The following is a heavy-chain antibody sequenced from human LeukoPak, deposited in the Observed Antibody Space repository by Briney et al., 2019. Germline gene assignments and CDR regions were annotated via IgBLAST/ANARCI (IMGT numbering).Heavy chain of an antibody. J-gene: IGHJ6*04. D-gene: IGHD3-10*02. CDR1: GFTFSSYE. V-gene: IGHV3-48*03. CDR2: ISSSGSTI. CDR3: AELGITMIGGV. Sequence: GGTLRLSCAASGFTFSSYEMNWVRQAPGKGLEWVSYISSSGSTIYYADSVKGRFTISRDNAKNSLYLQMNSLRAEDTAVYYCAELGITMIGGVWGKGTTVTVSS.